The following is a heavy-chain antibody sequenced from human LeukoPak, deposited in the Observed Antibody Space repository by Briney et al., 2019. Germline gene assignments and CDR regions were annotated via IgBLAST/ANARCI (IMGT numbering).Heavy chain of an antibody. D-gene: IGHD2/OR15-2a*01. V-gene: IGHV3-23*01. CDR1: GVIISSYA. Sequence: GGSLRLSCAASGVIISSYAMSWVRQAPGKGLEWVSAINGRGDNTYYADFVKGRFTFSRDNSKSTVYLQMNSLRTEDTAVYYCAKDRVSPGFNWFDPWGQGTLVTVSS. CDR2: INGRGDNT. J-gene: IGHJ5*02. CDR3: AKDRVSPGFNWFDP.